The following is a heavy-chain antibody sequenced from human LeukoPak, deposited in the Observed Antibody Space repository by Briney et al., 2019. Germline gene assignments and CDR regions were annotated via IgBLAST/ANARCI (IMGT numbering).Heavy chain of an antibody. V-gene: IGHV3-23*01. D-gene: IGHD5-18*01. CDR2: ISGSGGST. J-gene: IGHJ4*02. Sequence: TGGSLRLSCAASGFSFSSYAMSWVRQAPGKGLEWVSAISGSGGSTYYADSVKGRFTISRDNSKNTLYLQMNSLRAEDTAVYYCAKVPGYSYPAGYFDYWGQGTLVTVSS. CDR3: AKVPGYSYPAGYFDY. CDR1: GFSFSSYA.